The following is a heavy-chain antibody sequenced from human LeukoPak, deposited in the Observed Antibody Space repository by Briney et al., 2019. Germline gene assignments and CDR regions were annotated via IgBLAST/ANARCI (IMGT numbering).Heavy chain of an antibody. V-gene: IGHV3-33*01. J-gene: IGHJ5*02. D-gene: IGHD4-17*01. CDR2: IWYNGSNK. CDR1: GFNFRNYG. Sequence: GKSLRLSCAASGFNFRNYGMHLVRQAPGKGLEWVADIWYNGSNKYYAESVKGRFTISRDNSKNTLYLQMNSLRAEDTAVYYCSRGGYGDYNNWFDPWGQGTLVIVSS. CDR3: SRGGYGDYNNWFDP.